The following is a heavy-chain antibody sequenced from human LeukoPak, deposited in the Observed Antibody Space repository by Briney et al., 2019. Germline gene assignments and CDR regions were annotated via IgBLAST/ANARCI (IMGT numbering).Heavy chain of an antibody. J-gene: IGHJ4*02. CDR3: ARPSRDGYRYTFDY. CDR2: IYNSGST. CDR1: GGAISFYY. D-gene: IGHD5-24*01. Sequence: PSETLSLTCTVSGGAISFYYWSWIRQPPGKGLDWIGYIYNSGSTNYSPSLKSRVSISVDTPKNQFSLRLSSVTAADTAVYYCARPSRDGYRYTFDYWGQGILVTVSS. V-gene: IGHV4-59*01.